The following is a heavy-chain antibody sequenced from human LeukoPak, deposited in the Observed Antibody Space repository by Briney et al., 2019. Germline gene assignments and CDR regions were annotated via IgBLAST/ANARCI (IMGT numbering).Heavy chain of an antibody. Sequence: GRSLRLSCAASGFTFDDYAMHWVRQAPGKGLEWVSGISWNSGSIGYADSVKGRFTISRDNAKNSLYLQMNSLRAEDTALYYCASFLTGDAFDIWGQGTMVTVSS. D-gene: IGHD2/OR15-2a*01. CDR2: ISWNSGSI. J-gene: IGHJ3*02. V-gene: IGHV3-9*01. CDR1: GFTFDDYA. CDR3: ASFLTGDAFDI.